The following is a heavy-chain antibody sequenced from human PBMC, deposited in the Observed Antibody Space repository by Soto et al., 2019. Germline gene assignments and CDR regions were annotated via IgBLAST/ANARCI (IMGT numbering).Heavy chain of an antibody. CDR3: ARDYYDSSGVTQGFDP. D-gene: IGHD3-22*01. CDR2: MNPNSGNT. V-gene: IGHV1-8*01. Sequence: GASVKVSCKASGYTFTSYDINWVRQATGQGLEWMGWMNPNSGNTGYAQKFQGRVTMTRNTSISTAYMELSSLRSEDTAVYYCARDYYDSSGVTQGFDPWGQGTLVTLSS. CDR1: GYTFTSYD. J-gene: IGHJ5*02.